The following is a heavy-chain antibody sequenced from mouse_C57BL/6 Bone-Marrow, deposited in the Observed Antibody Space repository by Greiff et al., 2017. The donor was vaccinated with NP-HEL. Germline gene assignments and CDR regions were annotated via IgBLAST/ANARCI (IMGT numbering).Heavy chain of an antibody. J-gene: IGHJ2*01. D-gene: IGHD2-4*01. CDR3: TRADYDAG. Sequence: VKLMESGAELVRPGASVTLSCKASGYTFTDYEMHWVKQTPVHGLEWIGAIDPETGGTAYNQKFKGKAILTADKSSSTAYMELRSLTSEDSAVYYCTRADYDAGWGQGTTLTVSS. V-gene: IGHV1-15*01. CDR1: GYTFTDYE. CDR2: IDPETGGT.